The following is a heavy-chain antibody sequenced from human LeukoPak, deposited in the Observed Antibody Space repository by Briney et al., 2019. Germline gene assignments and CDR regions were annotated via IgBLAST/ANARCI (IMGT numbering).Heavy chain of an antibody. D-gene: IGHD1-7*01. J-gene: IGHJ6*02. Sequence: SETLSLTCTVSGDSISSYYWSWIRQPPGKGLEWIGYIYYSGSTNYNPSLKSRVTISVDTSKNQFSLKLSSVTAADTAVYYCARDRNYRRYYYGMDVWGQGTTVTVSS. CDR1: GDSISSYY. CDR2: IYYSGST. V-gene: IGHV4-59*01. CDR3: ARDRNYRRYYYGMDV.